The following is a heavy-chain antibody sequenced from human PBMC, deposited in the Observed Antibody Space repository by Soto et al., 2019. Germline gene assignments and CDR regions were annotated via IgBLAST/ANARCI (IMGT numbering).Heavy chain of an antibody. D-gene: IGHD6-13*01. Sequence: SETLSLTCTVSGDSISNYYWSWIRQSAEKRLEWIGRVSSTGSSYYNPSPKSRVTISVDTSKNQVSLNLTSVTAADTAVYYCARGVPAAGTDWFDPWGQGTLVTVSS. V-gene: IGHV4-4*07. CDR3: ARGVPAAGTDWFDP. J-gene: IGHJ5*02. CDR2: VSSTGSS. CDR1: GDSISNYY.